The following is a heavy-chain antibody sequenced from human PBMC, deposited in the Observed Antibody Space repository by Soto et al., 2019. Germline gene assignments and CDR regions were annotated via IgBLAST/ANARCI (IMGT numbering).Heavy chain of an antibody. V-gene: IGHV3-23*01. CDR1: GFTFSSYA. D-gene: IGHD1-1*01. J-gene: IGHJ6*02. Sequence: PGGSLRLSCAASGFTFSSYAMSWVRQAPGKGLEWVSTISRSGDTTYYADSVKGRFTVSRDNSKNALYLQLNSLRAEDTAVYYCARPFPDNTYYYYGNGRLGPRDHGHRLL. CDR2: ISRSGDTT. CDR3: ARPFPDNTYYYYGNGR.